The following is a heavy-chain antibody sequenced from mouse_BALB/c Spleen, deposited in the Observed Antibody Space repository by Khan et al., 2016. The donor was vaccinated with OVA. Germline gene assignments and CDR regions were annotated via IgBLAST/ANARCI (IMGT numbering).Heavy chain of an antibody. D-gene: IGHD3-3*01. CDR1: GYTFTEYT. Sequence: EVQLQQSGPELVKPGASVKISCKTSGYTFTEYTLHWVKQSHGKSLEWVGVINPKNGVTSYNPKFKGKATLTVDKSSSTAYMEFRSLTSEDSVVYYCARDAGRYWGQGTSVTVSS. CDR2: INPKNGVT. CDR3: ARDAGRY. V-gene: IGHV1-18*01. J-gene: IGHJ4*01.